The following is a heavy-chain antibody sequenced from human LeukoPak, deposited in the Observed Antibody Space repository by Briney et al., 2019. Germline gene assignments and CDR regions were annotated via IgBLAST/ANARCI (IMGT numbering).Heavy chain of an antibody. CDR1: GGSVSSGSSY. CDR2: ISHTGST. CDR3: ARDSVYATNWYDP. Sequence: KTSETLSLTCTVSGGSVSSGSSYWNWIRQPPGKGLEWIGYISHTGSTNYSPSLKGRVTIAVDSSKNRFSLKLRSVTAADTAVYYCARDSVYATNWYDPWGQGTLVTVSS. V-gene: IGHV4-61*03. J-gene: IGHJ5*02. D-gene: IGHD2-8*01.